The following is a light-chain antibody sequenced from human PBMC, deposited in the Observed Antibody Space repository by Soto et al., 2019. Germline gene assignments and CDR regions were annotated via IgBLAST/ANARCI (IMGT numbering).Light chain of an antibody. Sequence: QSALTQPASVSGSPGQSITLSCTGTSRDVGGFNYVSWYQQHPGKAPKLIIYEASNRPSGVSNRFSASKSGNTASLTISGLQAGDEADYYCSSYTGSSTLVVFGGGTKVTVL. CDR3: SSYTGSSTLVV. CDR1: SRDVGGFNY. J-gene: IGLJ2*01. V-gene: IGLV2-14*01. CDR2: EAS.